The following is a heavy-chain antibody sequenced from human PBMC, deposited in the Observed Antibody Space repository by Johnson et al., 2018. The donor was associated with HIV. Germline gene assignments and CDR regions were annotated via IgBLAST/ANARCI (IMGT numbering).Heavy chain of an antibody. D-gene: IGHD2-15*01. CDR1: EFTFSSYD. Sequence: VQLMESGGGVVQPGRSLRLSCAASEFTFSSYDMHWVRQATGKGLEWVSAIGTAGDTYYPGSVKGRFTISRENAKNSLYLQMNSLRAEDTAVYYCAAGGVPALDIWGQGTMVTVSS. CDR2: IGTAGDT. V-gene: IGHV3-13*01. CDR3: AAGGVPALDI. J-gene: IGHJ3*02.